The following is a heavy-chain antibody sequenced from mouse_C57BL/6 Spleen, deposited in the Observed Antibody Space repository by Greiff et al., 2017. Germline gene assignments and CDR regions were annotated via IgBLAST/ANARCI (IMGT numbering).Heavy chain of an antibody. CDR1: GYSFTGYY. J-gene: IGHJ2*01. D-gene: IGHD1-1*01. V-gene: IGHV1-42*01. CDR3: ARGLLRRDFDY. Sequence: EVQLQQSGPELVKPGASVKISCKASGYSFTGYYMNWVKQSPEKSLEWIGEINPSTGGTTYNQKFKAKATLTVDKSSSTAYMQLKSLTSEDSAVYYCARGLLRRDFDYWGQGTTLTVSS. CDR2: INPSTGGT.